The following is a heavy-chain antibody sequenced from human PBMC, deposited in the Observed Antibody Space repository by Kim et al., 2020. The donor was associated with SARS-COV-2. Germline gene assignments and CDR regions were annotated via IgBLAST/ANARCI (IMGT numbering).Heavy chain of an antibody. J-gene: IGHJ4*02. D-gene: IGHD1-26*01. CDR2: IRGSGGST. CDR3: ARSRYGGSYYHFDY. V-gene: IGHV3-23*01. CDR1: GFTFSNYT. Sequence: GGSLRLSCAASGFTFSNYTMTWVRQAPGKGLEWVSGIRGSGGSTDYADSVKGRFTISRDNSKKTLYLQMNSLRVEDTAMYFCARSRYGGSYYHFDYWGQGTLVTVSS.